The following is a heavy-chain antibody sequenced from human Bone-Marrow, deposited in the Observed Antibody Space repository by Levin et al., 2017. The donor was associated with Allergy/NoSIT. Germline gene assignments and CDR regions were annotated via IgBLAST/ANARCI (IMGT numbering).Heavy chain of an antibody. CDR3: VHRFTALAPSFDY. CDR2: QYWNDNE. J-gene: IGHJ4*02. Sequence: ESGPTLVKPTQTLTLTCSCSGFSVTTTGVGVGWIRQTPGKAPEWLALQYWNDNERRSASLKNRGTIAKDTSKNQVVLKMTDMGPGDTATYYCVHRFTALAPSFDYWGRGILVTVSS. V-gene: IGHV2-5*01. D-gene: IGHD3-10*01. CDR1: GFSVTTTGVG.